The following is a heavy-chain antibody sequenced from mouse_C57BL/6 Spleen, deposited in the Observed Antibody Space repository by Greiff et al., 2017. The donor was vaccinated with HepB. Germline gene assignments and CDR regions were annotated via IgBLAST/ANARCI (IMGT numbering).Heavy chain of an antibody. D-gene: IGHD1-1*01. CDR3: ARIRDYYGSSYWYFDV. V-gene: IGHV8-8*01. CDR2: IWWDDDK. J-gene: IGHJ1*03. CDR1: GFSLSTFGMG. Sequence: ESGPGILQPSQTLSLTCSFSGFSLSTFGMGVGWIRQPSGKGLEWLAHIWWDDDKYYNPALKSRLTISKDTSKNQVFLKIANVDTADTATYYCARIRDYYGSSYWYFDVWGTGTTVTVSS.